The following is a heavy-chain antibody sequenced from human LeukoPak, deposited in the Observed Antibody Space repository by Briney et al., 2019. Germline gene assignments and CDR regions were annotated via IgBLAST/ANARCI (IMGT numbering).Heavy chain of an antibody. CDR2: ISYDGSNK. Sequence: GGSLRLSCAASGFTFSSYAMHWVRQAPGKGLEWVAVISYDGSNKYYADSVKGRFTISRDNSKNTLYLQMNSLRAEDTAVYYCANAGGAADYWGQGTLVTVSS. CDR3: ANAGGAADY. V-gene: IGHV3-30-3*01. CDR1: GFTFSSYA. D-gene: IGHD3-16*01. J-gene: IGHJ4*02.